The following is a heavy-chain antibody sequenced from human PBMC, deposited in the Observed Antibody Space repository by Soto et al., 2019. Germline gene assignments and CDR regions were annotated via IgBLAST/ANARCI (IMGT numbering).Heavy chain of an antibody. V-gene: IGHV4-4*02. D-gene: IGHD4-4*01. CDR3: ARATVTTTLMYNWFDP. CDR1: SGSISSSNW. J-gene: IGHJ5*02. Sequence: ASETLSLTCAVSSGSISSSNWWSWVRQPPGKGLEWIGEIYHSGSTNYNPSLKSRVTISVDKSKNQFSLKLSSVTAADTAVYYCARATVTTTLMYNWFDPWGQGTLVTVSS. CDR2: IYHSGST.